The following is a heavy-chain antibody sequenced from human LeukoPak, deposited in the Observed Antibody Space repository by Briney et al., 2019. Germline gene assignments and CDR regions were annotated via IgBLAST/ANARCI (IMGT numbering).Heavy chain of an antibody. CDR2: INPSGGST. V-gene: IGHV1-46*01. D-gene: IGHD3-3*01. CDR3: ARDRYDFQYGMDV. J-gene: IGHJ6*02. Sequence: ASVKVSCKTSGYTFTNYYMHWVRQAPGQGLEWMGIINPSGGSTSYAQKFQGRVTMTRDTSTSTVYMELSSLRSEDTAVYYCARDRYDFQYGMDVWGQGTTVTVSS. CDR1: GYTFTNYY.